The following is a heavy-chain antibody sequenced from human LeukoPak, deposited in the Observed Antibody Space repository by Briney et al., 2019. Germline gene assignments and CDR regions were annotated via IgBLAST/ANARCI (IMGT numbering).Heavy chain of an antibody. CDR3: ARVPSSLHYYDSSGYDPEYFQH. CDR2: INPDSGGT. D-gene: IGHD3-22*01. Sequence: ASVKVSCKASGYTFAGYYMHWVRQAPGQGLERMGWINPDSGGTNSAQKFQDRVTMTRDTSVSTAYMELSSLRSDDTAVYYCARVPSSLHYYDSSGYDPEYFQHWGQGTLVTVSS. CDR1: GYTFAGYY. J-gene: IGHJ1*01. V-gene: IGHV1-2*02.